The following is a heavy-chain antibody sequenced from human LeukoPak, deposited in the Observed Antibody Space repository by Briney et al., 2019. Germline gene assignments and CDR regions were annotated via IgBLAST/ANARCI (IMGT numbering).Heavy chain of an antibody. J-gene: IGHJ4*02. D-gene: IGHD4-23*01. CDR1: GGSISSSGYY. CDR3: ARPAYDGNSPYLIDY. V-gene: IGHV4-39*01. CDR2: IYYSGST. Sequence: SETLSLTCTVSGGSISSSGYYWGWIRQPPGKGLEWIGSIYYSGSTYYNPSLKSRVTISVDTSKNQFSLNLRSVTAADTAVYYCARPAYDGNSPYLIDYWGQGTLVTVSS.